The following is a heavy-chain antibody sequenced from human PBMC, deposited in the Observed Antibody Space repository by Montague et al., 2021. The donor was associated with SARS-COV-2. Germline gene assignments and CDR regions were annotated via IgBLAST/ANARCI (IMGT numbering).Heavy chain of an antibody. D-gene: IGHD7-27*01. V-gene: IGHV4-34*01. CDR1: GGSFSRYY. J-gene: IGHJ6*03. CDR3: ARLGDGIVPSPILGLGPYYSFYYMDV. Sequence: SETLSLTCAVSGGSFSRYYWSWIRQPPGKGLEWIGEISQSGNTKYNPSLQSRVSISLDTSRNQFSLKVNSVTAADTAIYYCARLGDGIVPSPILGLGPYYSFYYMDVWGKGTTVTVFS. CDR2: ISQSGNT.